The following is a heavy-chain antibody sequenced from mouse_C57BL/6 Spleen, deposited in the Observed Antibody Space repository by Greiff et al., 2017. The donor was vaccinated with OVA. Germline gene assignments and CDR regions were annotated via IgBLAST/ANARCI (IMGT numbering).Heavy chain of an antibody. CDR3: ARVYYDYGGNYYAMDY. V-gene: IGHV1-82*01. CDR1: GYAFSSSW. D-gene: IGHD2-4*01. Sequence: VMLVESGPELVKPGASVKISCKASGYAFSSSWMNWVKQRPGKGLEWIGRIYPGDGDTNYNGKFKGKATLTADKSSSTAYMQLSSLTSEDSAVYFCARVYYDYGGNYYAMDYWGQGTSVTVSS. J-gene: IGHJ4*01. CDR2: IYPGDGDT.